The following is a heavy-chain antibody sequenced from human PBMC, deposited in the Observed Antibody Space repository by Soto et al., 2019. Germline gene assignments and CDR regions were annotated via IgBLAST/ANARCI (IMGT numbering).Heavy chain of an antibody. CDR2: IYPGDSDT. Sequence: PGESLKNSCKGSGYSFTSYWIGWVRQMPGKGLEWMGIIYPGDSDTRYSPSFQGQVTISADKSISTAYLQWSSLKASDTAMYYCARSVVVPAANFNYYMDVWGKGTTVTVSS. D-gene: IGHD2-2*01. J-gene: IGHJ6*03. CDR1: GYSFTSYW. V-gene: IGHV5-51*01. CDR3: ARSVVVPAANFNYYMDV.